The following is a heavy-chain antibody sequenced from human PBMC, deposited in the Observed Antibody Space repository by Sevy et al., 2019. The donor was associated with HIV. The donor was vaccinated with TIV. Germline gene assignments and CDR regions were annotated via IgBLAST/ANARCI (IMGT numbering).Heavy chain of an antibody. CDR3: AKDLGIVVVVAATRGGFDI. CDR1: GFTFSSYA. Sequence: GESLKISCAASGFTFSSYAMSWVRQAPGKGLEWVSAISGSGGSTYYADSVKGRFTISRDNSKNTLYLQMNSLRAEDTAVYYCAKDLGIVVVVAATRGGFDIWGQGTMVTVSS. J-gene: IGHJ3*02. D-gene: IGHD2-15*01. CDR2: ISGSGGST. V-gene: IGHV3-23*01.